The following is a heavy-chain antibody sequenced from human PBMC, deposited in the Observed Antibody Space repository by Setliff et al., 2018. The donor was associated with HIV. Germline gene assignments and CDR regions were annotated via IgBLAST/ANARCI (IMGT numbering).Heavy chain of an antibody. D-gene: IGHD3-16*01. CDR2: IYPDDSDT. CDR1: GYVFTDYW. CDR3: ARIEGDWGAFDI. V-gene: IGHV5-51*01. J-gene: IGHJ3*02. Sequence: PGESLKISCKGSGYVFTDYWIAWVRQMPGKGLEWMGIIYPDDSDTTYSPSFQGQVTLSVDKSISTAYLQWNSLRASDTAMYNCARIEGDWGAFDIWGQGTMVTVSS.